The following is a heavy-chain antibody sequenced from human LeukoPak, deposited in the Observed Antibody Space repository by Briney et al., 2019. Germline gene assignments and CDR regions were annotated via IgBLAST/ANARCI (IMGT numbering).Heavy chain of an antibody. J-gene: IGHJ4*02. Sequence: GGSLRLSCAASGFTFSNSAMNWVRQAPGKGLEWVAVISYDGNNKYYSDSVKGRFTISRDNSKNTLYLQMNSLRAEDTAVYYCAKLDSSEIDYWGQGTLVTVSS. CDR1: GFTFSNSA. CDR2: ISYDGNNK. CDR3: AKLDSSEIDY. V-gene: IGHV3-30*18. D-gene: IGHD6-19*01.